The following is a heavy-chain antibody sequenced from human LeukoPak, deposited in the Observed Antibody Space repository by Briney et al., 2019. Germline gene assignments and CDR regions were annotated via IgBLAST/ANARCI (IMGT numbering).Heavy chain of an antibody. V-gene: IGHV3-53*01. J-gene: IGHJ4*02. CDR2: LYTGGGT. CDR3: TRSGYRHPYHFDS. CDR1: GFSVRTTY. D-gene: IGHD3-22*01. Sequence: GGSLRLSCAASGFSVRTTYMSWVRQAPGKGLEWVSVLYTGGGTDHPDSVKGRFTISRDNSKNTLSLQMNSLRVEDTAIYYCTRSGYRHPYHFDSWGQGTLVTVSS.